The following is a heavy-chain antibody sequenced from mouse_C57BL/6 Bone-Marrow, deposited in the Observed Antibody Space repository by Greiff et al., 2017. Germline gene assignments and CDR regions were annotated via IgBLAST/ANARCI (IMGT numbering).Heavy chain of an antibody. CDR3: ARNYGP. CDR2: IWSGGST. V-gene: IGHV2-2*01. D-gene: IGHD1-2*01. J-gene: IGHJ2*01. CDR1: GFSLTSYG. Sequence: QVQLKESGPGLVQPSQSLSITCTVSGFSLTSYGVHWVRQSPGKGLEWLGVIWSGGSTDYNAAFISRLSISKDNSKSQVFFKMNSLQADDTAIYYCARNYGPWGQGTTLTVSS.